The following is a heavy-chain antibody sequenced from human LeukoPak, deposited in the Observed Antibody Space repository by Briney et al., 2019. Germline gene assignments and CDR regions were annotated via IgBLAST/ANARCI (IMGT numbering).Heavy chain of an antibody. D-gene: IGHD6-6*01. CDR3: ARGAGGGGSSIDY. J-gene: IGHJ4*02. Sequence: LRLSCAASGFTFSSYAMSWIRQHPGKGLEWIGYIYYSGSTYYNPSLKSRVTISVDTSKNQFSLKLSSVTAADTAVYYCARGAGGGGSSIDYWGQGTLATVSS. V-gene: IGHV4-31*02. CDR2: IYYSGST. CDR1: GFTFSSYA.